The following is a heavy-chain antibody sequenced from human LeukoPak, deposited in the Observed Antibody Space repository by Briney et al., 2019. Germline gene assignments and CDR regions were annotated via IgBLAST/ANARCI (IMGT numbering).Heavy chain of an antibody. Sequence: GRSLRLSCAASGFTFSSYGMHWVRQAPGKGLEWVAVISYDGSNKYYADSVKGRFTISRDNSKNTLYLQMNSLRAEDTAVYYCAKLSGYDFLYFDYWGQGTLVTVSS. CDR3: AKLSGYDFLYFDY. J-gene: IGHJ4*02. D-gene: IGHD5-12*01. CDR1: GFTFSSYG. CDR2: ISYDGSNK. V-gene: IGHV3-30*18.